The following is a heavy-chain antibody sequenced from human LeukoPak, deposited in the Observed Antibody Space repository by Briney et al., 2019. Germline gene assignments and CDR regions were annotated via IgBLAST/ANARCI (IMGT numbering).Heavy chain of an antibody. CDR2: ISSSGSFI. D-gene: IGHD6-13*01. CDR3: ARGYSSSWYLD. J-gene: IGHJ4*02. V-gene: IGHV3-21*05. CDR1: GFTFDDYG. Sequence: GGSLRLSCAASGFTFDDYGMSWVRQAPGKGLEWVSYISSSGSFIYYADSVKGRFTISRDNAKKSLSLQMNSLRADDTAVYYCARGYSSSWYLDWGQGTLVTVSS.